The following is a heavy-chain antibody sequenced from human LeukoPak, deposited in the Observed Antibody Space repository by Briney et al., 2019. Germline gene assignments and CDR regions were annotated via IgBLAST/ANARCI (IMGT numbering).Heavy chain of an antibody. CDR1: GGSFSGYY. D-gene: IGHD1-26*01. CDR3: ARVGATVNDY. Sequence: SETLSLTCAVYGGSFSGYYWSWIRQPAGKGLEWIGRIYTSGSTNYNPSLKSRVTMSVDTSKNQFSLKLSSVTAADTAVYYCARVGATVNDYWGQGTLVTVSS. J-gene: IGHJ4*02. V-gene: IGHV4-59*10. CDR2: IYTSGST.